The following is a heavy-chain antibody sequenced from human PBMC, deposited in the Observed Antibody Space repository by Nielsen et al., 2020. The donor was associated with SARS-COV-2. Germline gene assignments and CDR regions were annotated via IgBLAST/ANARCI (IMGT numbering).Heavy chain of an antibody. D-gene: IGHD3/OR15-3a*01. J-gene: IGHJ6*02. CDR1: GYTFTGYY. V-gene: IGHV1-2*06. CDR2: SNPYSGGT. CDR3: ARARATIFGLVMSYGMDV. Sequence: ASVKVSCKASGYTFTGYYIHWVRQAPGQGLEWMGRSNPYSGGTNYAQKFQGTVTMTRDASISTVYMELTSDDTAVYYCARARATIFGLVMSYGMDVWGQGTTVAVSS.